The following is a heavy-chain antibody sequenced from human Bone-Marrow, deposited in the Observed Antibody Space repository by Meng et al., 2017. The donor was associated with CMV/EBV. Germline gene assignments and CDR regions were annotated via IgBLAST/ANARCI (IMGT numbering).Heavy chain of an antibody. CDR2: NKSKTDGGIT. V-gene: IGHV3-15*01. J-gene: IGHJ4*02. Sequence: GGSLSLSCAVSGFISSNVWMSWVRHAPGKGLEWVGRNKSKTDGGITDYAAPVKGRFTISRDDSKNTLYLQMNSLKIEDTAVYYCTAGLVGLDFWSGYFRNWGQGTLVTVSS. CDR3: TAGLVGLDFWSGYFRN. D-gene: IGHD3-3*01. CDR1: GFISSNVW.